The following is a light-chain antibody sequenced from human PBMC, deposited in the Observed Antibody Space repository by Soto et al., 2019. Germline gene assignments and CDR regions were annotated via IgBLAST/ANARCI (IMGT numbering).Light chain of an antibody. CDR1: GSNIGSNT. CDR2: SNN. Sequence: QSVLTQPPSASGTPGQRVTISCSGSGSNIGSNTVSWYQQLPGTAPKVLIYSNNQRPSGVPDRFSGSKSGTSASLAISGLQSDDEAAYFCAAWDDSLNGYVFGTGTKLTVL. V-gene: IGLV1-44*01. CDR3: AAWDDSLNGYV. J-gene: IGLJ1*01.